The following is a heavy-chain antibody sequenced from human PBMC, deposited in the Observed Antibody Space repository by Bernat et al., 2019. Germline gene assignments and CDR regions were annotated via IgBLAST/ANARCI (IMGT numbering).Heavy chain of an antibody. J-gene: IGHJ4*02. CDR3: ARDSTVTTYLGY. CDR1: GGTFSSYA. Sequence: QVQLVQSGAEVKKPGSSVKVSCKASGGTFSSYAISWVRQAPGQGLEWMGIINPSGGSTSYAQKFQGRVPMTRETSTSTVYMELSSLRSEDTAVDYCARDSTVTTYLGYWGQGTLVTVSS. CDR2: INPSGGST. D-gene: IGHD4-17*01. V-gene: IGHV1-46*01.